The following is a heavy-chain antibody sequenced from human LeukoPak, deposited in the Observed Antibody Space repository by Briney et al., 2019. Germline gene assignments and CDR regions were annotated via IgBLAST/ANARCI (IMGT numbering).Heavy chain of an antibody. V-gene: IGHV4-38-2*02. Sequence: SETLSLTCTVSGYSISSGYYWGWIRQPPGKGLEWIGSIYHSGSTYYNPSLKSRVTISVDTSKNQFSLKLSSVTAADTAVYYCARDRETYYYGSGSSRGAFDIWGPGTMVTVSS. J-gene: IGHJ3*02. CDR1: GYSISSGYY. CDR2: IYHSGST. CDR3: ARDRETYYYGSGSSRGAFDI. D-gene: IGHD3-10*01.